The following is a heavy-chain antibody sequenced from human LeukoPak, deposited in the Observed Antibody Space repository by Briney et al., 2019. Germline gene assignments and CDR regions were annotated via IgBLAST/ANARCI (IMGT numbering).Heavy chain of an antibody. Sequence: AGGSLRLSCAASGFTFSSYGMHWVRQAPGKGLEWVAVIWYDGSNKYYAYSVKGRFTISKDNSKNTLYLQMNSLRAEDTAVYYCARDPDSWLLDYWGQGTMVTVSS. J-gene: IGHJ4*02. D-gene: IGHD5-24*01. CDR1: GFTFSSYG. CDR2: IWYDGSNK. V-gene: IGHV3-33*01. CDR3: ARDPDSWLLDY.